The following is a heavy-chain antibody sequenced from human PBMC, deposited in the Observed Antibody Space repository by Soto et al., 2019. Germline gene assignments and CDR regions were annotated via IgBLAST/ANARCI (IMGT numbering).Heavy chain of an antibody. CDR2: ISYDGSNK. CDR1: GFTFSSYA. Sequence: GWSLRLSCAASGFTFSSYAMHLVRQAPGKGLEWVAFISYDGSNKYYADSVKGRFTIPRDNSKNTLYLQMNSLRAEDTAVYYCARGASSSWYMEGYYYGMEVWGQGTTVTVSS. D-gene: IGHD6-13*01. J-gene: IGHJ6*02. V-gene: IGHV3-30-3*01. CDR3: ARGASSSWYMEGYYYGMEV.